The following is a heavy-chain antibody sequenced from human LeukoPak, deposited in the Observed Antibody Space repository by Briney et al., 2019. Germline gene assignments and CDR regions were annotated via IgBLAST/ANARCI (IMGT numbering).Heavy chain of an antibody. CDR1: GGSISSYY. CDR3: GRAGMGYSAQFDP. CDR2: IVYGGGT. Sequence: SEALSPTCTGFGGSISSYYCNWIRQPSGKGLEWIGYIVYGGGTNYNPSLKSRVTISVDTSKNQFSLKLISVTAADTAVYYCGRAGMGYSAQFDPWGQGTLVTVSS. J-gene: IGHJ5*02. D-gene: IGHD6-13*01. V-gene: IGHV4-59*01.